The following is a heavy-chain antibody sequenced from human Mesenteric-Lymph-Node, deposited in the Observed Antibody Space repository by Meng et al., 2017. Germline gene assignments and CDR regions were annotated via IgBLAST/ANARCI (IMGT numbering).Heavy chain of an antibody. CDR3: ARVSSGWDYFDY. Sequence: QLQESAPGLVKPSQPLSPTCTVSGGSVSSGGYYWTWIRQHPGKGLEWFGHIYYSGSTFYNPSLKRRVIISIDTSKNQFSLNLRSVTAADTAVYYCARVSSGWDYFDYWGQGTLVTVSS. V-gene: IGHV4-31*03. D-gene: IGHD6-19*01. J-gene: IGHJ4*02. CDR2: IYYSGST. CDR1: GGSVSSGGYY.